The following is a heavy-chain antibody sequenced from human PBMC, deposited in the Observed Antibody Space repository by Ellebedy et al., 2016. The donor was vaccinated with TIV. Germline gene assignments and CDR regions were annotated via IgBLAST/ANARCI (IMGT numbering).Heavy chain of an antibody. V-gene: IGHV3-30*18. J-gene: IGHJ3*02. CDR3: AKDPWGVGPAFDI. CDR2: ITPYGSYK. D-gene: IGHD1-26*01. Sequence: GESLKISCAASGFTFSTYGMHWVRQVPGKGLEWVAVITPYGSYKTYADSVKGRFSVSGDNSKKTVDLQMNSLRPEDTAVYYCAKDPWGVGPAFDIWGPGTMVTASS. CDR1: GFTFSTYG.